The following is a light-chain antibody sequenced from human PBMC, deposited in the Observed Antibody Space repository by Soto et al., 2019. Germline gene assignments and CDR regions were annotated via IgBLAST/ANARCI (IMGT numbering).Light chain of an antibody. CDR3: SSTLL. Sequence: QSVLTQPASVSGSPGQSITISCTGTSSDVGTYNYVSWYQHHPGKAPKLMIYDVSNRPSGVSNRFSGSKSGNTASLTISGLQAEDEADYTSSSTLLFGGGTKLTVL. J-gene: IGLJ2*01. V-gene: IGLV2-14*03. CDR1: SSDVGTYNY. CDR2: DVS.